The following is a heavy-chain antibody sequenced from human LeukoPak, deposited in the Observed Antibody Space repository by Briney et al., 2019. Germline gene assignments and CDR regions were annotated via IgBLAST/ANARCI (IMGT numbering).Heavy chain of an antibody. CDR2: ISSDGTNK. J-gene: IGHJ4*02. V-gene: IGHV3-30*04. D-gene: IGHD3-10*01. Sequence: GGSLRLSCAASRFTFRNYAMHWVRQAPGKGLEWLAVISSDGTNKDYADSVKGRFSISRDNSKHTLYLQMNRLRADDTAVYYCARAGFTFSDYFGSFFDYWGQGTLVTVSS. CDR1: RFTFRNYA. CDR3: ARAGFTFSDYFGSFFDY.